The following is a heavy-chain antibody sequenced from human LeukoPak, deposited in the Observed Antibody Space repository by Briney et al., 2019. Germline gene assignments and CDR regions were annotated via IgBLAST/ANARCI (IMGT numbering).Heavy chain of an antibody. J-gene: IGHJ4*02. CDR3: AKASTVRGSYYDLDY. Sequence: GGSLRLSCAASGFTFSRYWMSWVRQAPGKGLEGVANIKQDGSEKYYVDSVKGRFTISRDNAKNSLYLQMNSLRAEDTAVYYCAKASTVRGSYYDLDYWGQGTLVTVSS. V-gene: IGHV3-7*01. D-gene: IGHD1-26*01. CDR2: IKQDGSEK. CDR1: GFTFSRYW.